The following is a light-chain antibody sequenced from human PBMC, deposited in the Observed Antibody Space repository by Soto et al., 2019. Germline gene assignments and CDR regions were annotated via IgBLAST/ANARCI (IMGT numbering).Light chain of an antibody. CDR3: QQFSSYPLT. CDR1: HSVIAY. Sequence: EIVFTQSPGTLSLSPGERATLSCRASHSVIAYLSWYQQQPGQAPRRLIYDAFSRATGIPDRFSGGGSGTDFTLTISRLEPEDFAVYYCQQFSSYPLTFGGGTKVDIK. J-gene: IGKJ4*01. CDR2: DAF. V-gene: IGKV3-20*01.